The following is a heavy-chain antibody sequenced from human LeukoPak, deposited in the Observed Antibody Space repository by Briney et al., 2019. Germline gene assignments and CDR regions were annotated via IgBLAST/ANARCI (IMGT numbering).Heavy chain of an antibody. D-gene: IGHD3-22*01. Sequence: SETLSLTCTVSGASIISDTYYWGEIRQPPGKGLEWIGSIYYSGSTYYSPSLKSRVTMSVDTSTTQFSLKLISVTAADTALYYCARNFYASSGYYLDDFYFDFWGQGTLVTVSS. CDR2: IYYSGST. J-gene: IGHJ4*02. V-gene: IGHV4-39*07. CDR1: GASIISDTYY. CDR3: ARNFYASSGYYLDDFYFDF.